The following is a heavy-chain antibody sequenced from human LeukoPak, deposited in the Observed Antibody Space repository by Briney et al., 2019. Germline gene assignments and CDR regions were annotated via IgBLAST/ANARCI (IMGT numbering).Heavy chain of an antibody. D-gene: IGHD2-2*01. CDR2: INHSGST. CDR3: ARGLVPAAEFDP. J-gene: IGHJ5*02. CDR1: GGSLSGYY. Sequence: PSETLSLTCAVYGGSLSGYYWSWIRQPPGKGLEWIGEINHSGSTNYNPSLKSRVTISVDTSKNQFSLKLSSVTAADTAVYYCARGLVPAAEFDPWGQGTLVTVSS. V-gene: IGHV4-34*01.